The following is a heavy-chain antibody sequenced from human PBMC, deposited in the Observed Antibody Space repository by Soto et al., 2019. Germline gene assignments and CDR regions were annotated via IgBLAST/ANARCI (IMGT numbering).Heavy chain of an antibody. CDR2: ISYDGSNK. D-gene: IGHD6-6*01. Sequence: QVQLVESGGGVVQPGRSLRLSCAAPGFTFSSYAMHWVRQAPGKGLEWVAVISYDGSNKYYADSVKGRFTISRDNSKNTLYLQMNSLRAEDTAVYYCAREAYSSSCYSYWGQGTLVTVSS. CDR3: AREAYSSSCYSY. CDR1: GFTFSSYA. J-gene: IGHJ4*02. V-gene: IGHV3-30-3*01.